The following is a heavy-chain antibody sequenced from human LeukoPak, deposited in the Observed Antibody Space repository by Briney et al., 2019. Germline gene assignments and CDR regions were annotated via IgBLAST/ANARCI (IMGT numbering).Heavy chain of an antibody. CDR3: AGLPTGYPNWFDT. J-gene: IGHJ5*02. V-gene: IGHV3-23*01. CDR1: GFTFSSDV. D-gene: IGHD3-9*01. CDR2: IHGGGVST. Sequence: GGSLRLSCAASGFTFSSDVMDWVRQAPGKGLEWVSAIHGGGVSTDYVDSVKGRFTISRDKSKDTLYLQINSLLADDTALYYGAGLPTGYPNWFDTWGQGTLVTVSS.